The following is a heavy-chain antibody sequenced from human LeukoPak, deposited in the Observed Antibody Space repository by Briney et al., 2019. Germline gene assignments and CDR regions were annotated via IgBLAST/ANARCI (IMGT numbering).Heavy chain of an antibody. D-gene: IGHD6-19*01. CDR1: GYTFTNYY. V-gene: IGHV1-2*02. J-gene: IGHJ4*02. CDR2: IDPNSGGT. Sequence: VKVSCKASGYTFTNYYIHWVRQAPGQGLEWMGWIDPNSGGTDCIQKFQDRVTMTRDTSISTTYMELSSLRSDDTAMFFCARALSAWYFDYWGQGTLVTVSS. CDR3: ARALSAWYFDY.